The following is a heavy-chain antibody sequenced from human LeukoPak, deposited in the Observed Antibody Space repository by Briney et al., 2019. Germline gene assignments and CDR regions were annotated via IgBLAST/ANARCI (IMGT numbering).Heavy chain of an antibody. CDR2: INPNSGGT. V-gene: IGHV1-2*06. J-gene: IGHJ4*02. Sequence: ASVKVSCKASGYTFTGHYLHWVRQAPGQGLEWMGRINPNSGGTNYAQKFQGRVTMTRDTSINTAYMELSRLRSDDTAVYYCARDGDGVGDYWGQGTLVTVSS. CDR1: GYTFTGHY. D-gene: IGHD2-8*01. CDR3: ARDGDGVGDY.